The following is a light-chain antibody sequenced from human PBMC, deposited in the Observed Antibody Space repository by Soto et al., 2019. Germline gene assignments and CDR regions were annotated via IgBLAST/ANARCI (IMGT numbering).Light chain of an antibody. V-gene: IGKV1D-12*01. CDR3: QQVHSFPLT. Sequence: DIQMTQSPSSVSASVGDRVTITCWASQGISNWLAWYQQKPGKAPNLLIYTASTLESGVPSRFSGSGSGTDFTLTISNLQPEDFATYYCQQVHSFPLTFGGGTKVEIK. CDR2: TAS. CDR1: QGISNW. J-gene: IGKJ4*01.